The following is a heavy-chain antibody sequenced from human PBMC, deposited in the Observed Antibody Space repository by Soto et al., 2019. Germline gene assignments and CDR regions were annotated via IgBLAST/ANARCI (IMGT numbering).Heavy chain of an antibody. Sequence: VQLQESGPGLVKPSETLSLTCSVSGDSIGRNYWSWIRQPPGKGLEWIGDIYYSGRTNYNPFVERRSTLSVAKSRTELSLRLSPATAADTAVYYCTRGPMIGGGSMVTGAPYLDYWGPAALVTVSS. D-gene: IGHD5-18*01. CDR1: GDSIGRNY. CDR3: TRGPMIGGGSMVTGAPYLDY. J-gene: IGHJ4*02. CDR2: IYYSGRT. V-gene: IGHV4-59*01.